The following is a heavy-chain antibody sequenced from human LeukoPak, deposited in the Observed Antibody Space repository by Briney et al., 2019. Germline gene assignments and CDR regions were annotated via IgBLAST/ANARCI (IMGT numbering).Heavy chain of an antibody. V-gene: IGHV1-2*02. CDR3: ATLGGITGTTNAFDI. Sequence: APVKVSCKASGYTFTGYYMHWVRQAPGQGLEWMGWINPNSGGTNYAQKFQGRVTMTRDTSISTAYMELSRLRSDDTAVYYCATLGGITGTTNAFDIWGQGTMVTVSS. CDR1: GYTFTGYY. J-gene: IGHJ3*02. CDR2: INPNSGGT. D-gene: IGHD1-7*01.